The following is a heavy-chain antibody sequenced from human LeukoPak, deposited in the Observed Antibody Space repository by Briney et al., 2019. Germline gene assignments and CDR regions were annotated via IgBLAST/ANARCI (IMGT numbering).Heavy chain of an antibody. CDR2: IYYSGST. CDR3: ARLCGYYYDSSGYVDY. V-gene: IGHV4-39*01. CDR1: GFTFSDYH. J-gene: IGHJ4*02. D-gene: IGHD3-22*01. Sequence: GSLRLSCAVSGFTFSDYHMSWIRQAPGKGLEWIGSIYYSGSTYYNPSLKSRVTISVDTSKNQFSLKLSSVTAADTAVYYCARLCGYYYDSSGYVDYWGQGTLVTVSS.